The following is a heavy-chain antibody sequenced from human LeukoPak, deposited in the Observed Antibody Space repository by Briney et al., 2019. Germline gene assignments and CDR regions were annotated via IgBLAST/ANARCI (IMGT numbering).Heavy chain of an antibody. CDR1: GFTFSSYG. Sequence: GGSLRLSCAASGFTFSSYGMHWVRQAPGKGLEWVAVIWYDGSNKYYADSVKGRFTISRDNSKNTLYLQMNSLRAEDTAVYYCARGDSDQYYFDYWGQGTLVTVSS. CDR3: ARGDSDQYYFDY. D-gene: IGHD3-22*01. V-gene: IGHV3-33*01. J-gene: IGHJ4*02. CDR2: IWYDGSNK.